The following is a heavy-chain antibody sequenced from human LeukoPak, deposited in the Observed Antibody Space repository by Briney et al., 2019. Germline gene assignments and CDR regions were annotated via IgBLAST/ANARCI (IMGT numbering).Heavy chain of an antibody. J-gene: IGHJ5*02. D-gene: IGHD3-10*01. Sequence: PSETLSLTCAVSGYSLSSGYYWGWIRQPPGKGLEWIGSIYHSGSTYYNPSLKSRVTISVDSSKNQLSLKLSSVAGADTAVYYCARVYGSGRRSGGNWFDPWGQGTLVTVSS. CDR3: ARVYGSGRRSGGNWFDP. CDR2: IYHSGST. V-gene: IGHV4-38-2*01. CDR1: GYSLSSGYY.